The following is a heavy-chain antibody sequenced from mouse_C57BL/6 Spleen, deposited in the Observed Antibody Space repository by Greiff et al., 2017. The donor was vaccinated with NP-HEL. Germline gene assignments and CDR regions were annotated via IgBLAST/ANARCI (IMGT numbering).Heavy chain of an antibody. V-gene: IGHV1-80*01. J-gene: IGHJ3*01. D-gene: IGHD1-1*01. CDR3: ARSYYYGSSMFAY. Sequence: VQLVESGAELVKPGASVKISCKASGYAFSSYWMNWVKQRPGKGLEWIGQIYTGDGDTNYNGKFKGKATLTADKSSSTAYMQLSSLTSEDSAVYFCARSYYYGSSMFAYWGQGTLVTVSA. CDR1: GYAFSSYW. CDR2: IYTGDGDT.